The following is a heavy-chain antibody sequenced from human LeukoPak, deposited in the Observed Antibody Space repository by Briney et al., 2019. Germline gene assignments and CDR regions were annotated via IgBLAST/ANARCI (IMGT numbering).Heavy chain of an antibody. J-gene: IGHJ6*04. D-gene: IGHD2-15*01. CDR1: GFTLSDYY. V-gene: IGHV3-11*01. CDR3: ARETRAILAVVAASLDV. Sequence: MSGGSLRLSCAASGFTLSDYYMSWIRQAPGKVLEWVSYVRSSGSTIYYADSVKGRFTISRDNAKNSLYLQMNSLRAEDTAVYYCARETRAILAVVAASLDVWGKGTAVTVSS. CDR2: VRSSGSTI.